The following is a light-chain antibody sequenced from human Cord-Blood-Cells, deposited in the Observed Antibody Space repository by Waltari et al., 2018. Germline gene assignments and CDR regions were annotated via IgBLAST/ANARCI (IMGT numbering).Light chain of an antibody. Sequence: DIQMTLSPSTLSASVGDRVTITCRASQSISSWLAWYQQEPGKAPKLLIYDASRLERGFPSRLSGSGSGIEFTITSSSLQPVDFATYYCQQYNSYATSGQGTKVEIK. CDR1: QSISSW. CDR3: QQYNSYAT. CDR2: DAS. J-gene: IGKJ1*01. V-gene: IGKV1-5*01.